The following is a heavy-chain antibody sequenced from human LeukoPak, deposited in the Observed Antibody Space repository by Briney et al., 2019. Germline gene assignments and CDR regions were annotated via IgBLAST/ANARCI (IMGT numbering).Heavy chain of an antibody. CDR1: GDSVSSNSAA. Sequence: SQTLSLTCAISGDSVSSNSAAWNWIRQSPSRGLEWLGRTYYRSKWYNDYAVSVKSRITINPDTSKNQFSLQLNSVTPEDTAVYYCARDHLGQFALFGVVIRYFDYWGQGTLVTVSS. CDR3: ARDHLGQFALFGVVIRYFDY. CDR2: TYYRSKWYN. J-gene: IGHJ4*02. V-gene: IGHV6-1*01. D-gene: IGHD3-3*01.